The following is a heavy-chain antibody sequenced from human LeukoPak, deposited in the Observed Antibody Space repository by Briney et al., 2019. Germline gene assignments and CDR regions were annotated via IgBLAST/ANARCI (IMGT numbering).Heavy chain of an antibody. V-gene: IGHV4-59*08. Sequence: PSETLSLTCTVSGGSISSYYWSWIRQPPGKRLEWIGYVYYRGNTYYNPSLKSRVTISVDTPKNQFSLKLSSVTAADTAVYYCARQAPSSGTTFDIWGQGTLVTVSS. J-gene: IGHJ3*02. CDR1: GGSISSYY. CDR3: ARQAPSSGTTFDI. CDR2: VYYRGNT. D-gene: IGHD6-19*01.